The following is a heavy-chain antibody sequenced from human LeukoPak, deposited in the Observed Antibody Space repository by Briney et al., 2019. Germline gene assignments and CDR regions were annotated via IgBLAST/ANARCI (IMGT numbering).Heavy chain of an antibody. CDR2: ISANNGKT. Sequence: WASVKVSCKASGYTFTSYGISWVRQAPGQGLEWMGWISANNGKTNYAQKLQGRVTMTTDTSTNTAYMELRSLRSDDTAVYYCARESYASGSYFNDYWGQGTLVTVSS. CDR1: GYTFTSYG. V-gene: IGHV1-18*01. CDR3: ARESYASGSYFNDY. J-gene: IGHJ4*02. D-gene: IGHD3-10*01.